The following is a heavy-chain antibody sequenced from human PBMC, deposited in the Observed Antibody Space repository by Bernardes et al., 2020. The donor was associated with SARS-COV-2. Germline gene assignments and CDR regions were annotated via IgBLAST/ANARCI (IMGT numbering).Heavy chain of an antibody. D-gene: IGHD3-3*01. V-gene: IGHV3-74*01. Sequence: GGSLRLSCAASGFTFSSYWMHWVRQVPGKGLVWVSRINSDGSTTSYADSVKGRFTISRDNAKNTLYLQMNSLRAEDTAVYYCARDGGLGFWSGYSGGHPEYWGQGSLVTVSS. J-gene: IGHJ4*02. CDR3: ARDGGLGFWSGYSGGHPEY. CDR2: INSDGSTT. CDR1: GFTFSSYW.